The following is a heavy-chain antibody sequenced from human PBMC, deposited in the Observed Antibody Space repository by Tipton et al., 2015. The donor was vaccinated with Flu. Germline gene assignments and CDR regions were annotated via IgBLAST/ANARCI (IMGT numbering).Heavy chain of an antibody. CDR2: IYPGDSDT. Sequence: QSGPEVKKPGASVKVSCKASGYTFTNYWIGWVRQMPGKGLEWMGIIYPGDSDTRYSPSFQGQVTISADKSISTAYLQWSSLKASDTAMYYCARAPLPSGSSFDYWGQGTLVTVSS. CDR3: ARAPLPSGSSFDY. J-gene: IGHJ4*02. D-gene: IGHD1-26*01. CDR1: GYTFTNYW. V-gene: IGHV5-51*01.